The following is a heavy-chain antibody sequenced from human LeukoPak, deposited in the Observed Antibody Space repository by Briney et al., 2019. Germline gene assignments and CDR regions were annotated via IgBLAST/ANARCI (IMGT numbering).Heavy chain of an antibody. CDR2: ISASGGST. J-gene: IGHJ4*02. V-gene: IGHV3-23*01. Sequence: GGSLTLSCAASGFTFSTYAMSWVRHVRGKGLGWVAAISASGGSTYYADSVKDRFTVSRDNSKTTLNLRMNSLRVEDTAVYYCAKDRRDEAYGSGGADYFDYWGQGTLVTVSS. CDR1: GFTFSTYA. D-gene: IGHD3-10*01. CDR3: AKDRRDEAYGSGGADYFDY.